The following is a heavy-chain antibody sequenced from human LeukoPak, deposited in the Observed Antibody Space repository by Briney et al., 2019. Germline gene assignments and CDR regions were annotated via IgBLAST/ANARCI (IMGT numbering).Heavy chain of an antibody. V-gene: IGHV3-9*01. Sequence: GRSLRLSCAASGFTFDAYTMHWVRHVPGKGLEWVSGISWNGGSIGYAGSVKGRFTISRDNAKSSLYLQMNSLRPEDTALYYCAKGRDGFNSADYWGQGTLVTVS. J-gene: IGHJ4*02. CDR2: ISWNGGSI. CDR3: AKGRDGFNSADY. CDR1: GFTFDAYT. D-gene: IGHD5-24*01.